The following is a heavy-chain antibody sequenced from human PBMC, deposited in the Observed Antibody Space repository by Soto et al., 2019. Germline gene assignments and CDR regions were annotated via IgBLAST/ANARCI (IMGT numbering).Heavy chain of an antibody. CDR1: GFTFSSYG. CDR2: IWYDGSNK. D-gene: IGHD3-10*01. CDR3: ACDLYYYGSGSYYRYYYYGMDV. J-gene: IGHJ6*02. Sequence: GGSLRLSCAASGFTFSSYGMHWVRQAPGKGLEWVAVIWYDGSNKYYADSVKCRFTISRDNSKNTLYLQMNSLRAEDTAVYYCACDLYYYGSGSYYRYYYYGMDVWGQGTTVTVSS. V-gene: IGHV3-33*01.